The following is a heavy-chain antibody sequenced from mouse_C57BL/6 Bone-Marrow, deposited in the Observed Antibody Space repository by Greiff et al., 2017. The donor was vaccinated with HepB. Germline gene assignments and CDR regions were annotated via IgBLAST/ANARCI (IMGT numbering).Heavy chain of an antibody. CDR2: INYDGSST. D-gene: IGHD1-1*01. J-gene: IGHJ1*03. Sequence: EVQVVESEGGLVQPGSSMKLSCTASGFTFSDYYMAWVRQVPEKGLEWVANINYDGSSTYYLDSLKSRFIISRDNAKNILYLQMSSLKSEDTATYYCARDQDYYYGSSGDWYFDVWGTGTTVTVSS. V-gene: IGHV5-16*01. CDR1: GFTFSDYY. CDR3: ARDQDYYYGSSGDWYFDV.